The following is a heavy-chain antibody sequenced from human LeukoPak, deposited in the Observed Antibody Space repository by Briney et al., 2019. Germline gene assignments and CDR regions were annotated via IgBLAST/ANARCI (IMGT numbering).Heavy chain of an antibody. J-gene: IGHJ4*02. CDR1: GASFSSGDQY. V-gene: IGHV4-31*03. CDR3: SRGLDSRKLGY. Sequence: SETLSLTCTVSGASFSSGDQYWNWIRQSPGKGLEWIGSIHLSGTLYYNPSLESRVTISIDTSENQFSLNLNSVTAADTAVYFCSRGLDSRKLGYWGQGTLVTVSS. CDR2: IHLSGTL. D-gene: IGHD3-22*01.